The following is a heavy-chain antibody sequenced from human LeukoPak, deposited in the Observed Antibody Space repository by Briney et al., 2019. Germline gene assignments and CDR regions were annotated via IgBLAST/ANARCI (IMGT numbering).Heavy chain of an antibody. D-gene: IGHD3-22*01. V-gene: IGHV3-30*04. CDR3: ARDPYYDSSGYPFFDY. CDR2: ISYDGSNK. CDR1: GFTFSSYA. J-gene: IGHJ4*02. Sequence: PGGSLRLSCAASGFTFSSYAMSWVSQAPGKGLEWVAVISYDGSNKYYADSVKGRFTISRDNSKNTLYLQMNSLRAEDTAVYYCARDPYYDSSGYPFFDYWGQGTLVTVSS.